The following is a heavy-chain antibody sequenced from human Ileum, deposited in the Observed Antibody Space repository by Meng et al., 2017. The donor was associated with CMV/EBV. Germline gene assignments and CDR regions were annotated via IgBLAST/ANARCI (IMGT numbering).Heavy chain of an antibody. J-gene: IGHJ5*02. D-gene: IGHD6-13*01. CDR1: GFTFSSYW. Sequence: SGFTFSSYWMHWVRQAPGKGLVWVSRINSDGTGTSYADSVKGRFTISRDNAKNTLYLQMNSLRAEDTAVYYCARPIISATGTDGWFDPWGQGTLVTVSS. V-gene: IGHV3-74*01. CDR3: ARPIISATGTDGWFDP. CDR2: INSDGTGT.